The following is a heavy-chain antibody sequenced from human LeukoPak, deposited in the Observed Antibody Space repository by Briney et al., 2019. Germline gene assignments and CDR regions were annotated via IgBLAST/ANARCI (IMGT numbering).Heavy chain of an antibody. CDR1: GYTFTSYY. Sequence: EASVKVSCKASGYTFTSYYMHWVRQAPGQGLEWMGIINPSGGSTSYAQKFQGRVTMTRDTSTSTVYMELSSLRSEDTAVYYCAGDEDTAMGIGDQRFDYWGQGTLVTVSS. V-gene: IGHV1-46*01. J-gene: IGHJ4*02. D-gene: IGHD5-18*01. CDR3: AGDEDTAMGIGDQRFDY. CDR2: INPSGGST.